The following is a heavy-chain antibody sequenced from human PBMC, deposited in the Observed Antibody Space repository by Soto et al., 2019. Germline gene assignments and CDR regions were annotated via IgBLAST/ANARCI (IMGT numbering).Heavy chain of an antibody. CDR3: AKSDYELDNHYFDY. J-gene: IGHJ4*02. CDR1: GFTFSSYA. V-gene: IGHV3-23*01. CDR2: ISGSGGST. D-gene: IGHD1-1*01. Sequence: GGSLRLSCAASGFTFSSYAMSWVRQAPGKGLEWVSAISGSGGSTYYADSVKGRFTIPRDNSKNTLYLQMNSLRAEDTAVYYCAKSDYELDNHYFDYWGQGNLVTVS.